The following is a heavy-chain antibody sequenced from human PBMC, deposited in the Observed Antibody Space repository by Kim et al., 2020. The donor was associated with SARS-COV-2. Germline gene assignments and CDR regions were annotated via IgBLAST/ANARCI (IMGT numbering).Heavy chain of an antibody. CDR1: GFTFSSYS. D-gene: IGHD1-26*01. CDR3: ARDISYSGSYLDYYYGMDV. V-gene: IGHV3-48*02. Sequence: GGSLRLSCAASGFTFSSYSMNWVRQAPGKWLEWVSYISSSSSTIYYADSVKGRFTISRDNAKNSLYLQMNSLRDEDTAVYYCARDISYSGSYLDYYYGMDVWGQGTTVTVSS. CDR2: ISSSSSTI. J-gene: IGHJ6*02.